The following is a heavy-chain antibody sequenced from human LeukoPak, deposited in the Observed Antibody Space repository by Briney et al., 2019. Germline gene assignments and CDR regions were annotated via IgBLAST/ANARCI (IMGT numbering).Heavy chain of an antibody. CDR3: ARDRGSTSWHDPYYYYYGMDV. CDR2: IYYSGST. Sequence: SETLSLTCTVSGGSISSGDYYWSWIRQPPGKGLEWIGYIYYSGSTYYNPSLKSRVTISVDTSKNQFSLKLSSVTAADTAVYYCARDRGSTSWHDPYYYYYGMDVWGQGTTVTVSS. V-gene: IGHV4-30-4*02. CDR1: GGSISSGDYY. D-gene: IGHD2-2*01. J-gene: IGHJ6*02.